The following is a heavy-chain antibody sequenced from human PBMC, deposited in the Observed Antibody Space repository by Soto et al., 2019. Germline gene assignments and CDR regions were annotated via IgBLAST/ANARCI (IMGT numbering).Heavy chain of an antibody. J-gene: IGHJ4*02. D-gene: IGHD2-15*01. CDR2: INPSGGTT. CDR3: AREWSGSPIGY. V-gene: IGHV1-46*01. Sequence: QVQLVQSGAEVKKPGASVKVSCKASGYTLTSYYMHWVRQAPGQGLELMGRINPSGGTTTYAQKFQGRVTVTRDTSTSTVYMELSSLKSEDTAVYYCAREWSGSPIGYWGQGTLVPVSS. CDR1: GYTLTSYY.